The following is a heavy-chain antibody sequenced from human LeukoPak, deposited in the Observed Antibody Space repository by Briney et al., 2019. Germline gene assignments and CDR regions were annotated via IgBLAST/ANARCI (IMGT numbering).Heavy chain of an antibody. D-gene: IGHD5-24*01. Sequence: GGSLRLSCAASGVTFGSYWMSWVRQAPGKGLEWVANIKHDGSERNYVDSVKGRFTISRVNAKNSLNLQMNSLRPKDTAVYYCARDLWGDRDGFFDSWGQGNLVTVSS. CDR2: IKHDGSER. J-gene: IGHJ4*02. V-gene: IGHV3-7*01. CDR3: ARDLWGDRDGFFDS. CDR1: GVTFGSYW.